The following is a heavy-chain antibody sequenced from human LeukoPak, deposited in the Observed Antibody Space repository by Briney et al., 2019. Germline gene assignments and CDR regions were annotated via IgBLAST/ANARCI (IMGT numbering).Heavy chain of an antibody. D-gene: IGHD5-18*01. Sequence: ASVKVSCKASGGTSITHIINWVRQAPGQGLEWMGWMSAYNGKTNYAHSLQGRVTVTADTSTSTAYMELRSLRSEDTAVYYCARGMGYSYGHPQGAFDIWGQGTMVTVSS. CDR2: MSAYNGKT. J-gene: IGHJ3*02. CDR1: GGTSITHI. V-gene: IGHV1-18*01. CDR3: ARGMGYSYGHPQGAFDI.